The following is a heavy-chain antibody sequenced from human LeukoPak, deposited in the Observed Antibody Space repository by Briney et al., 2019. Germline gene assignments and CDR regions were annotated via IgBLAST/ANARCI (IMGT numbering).Heavy chain of an antibody. J-gene: IGHJ4*02. D-gene: IGHD3-22*01. CDR2: INPNSGGT. Sequence: ASVKVSCKASGYTFINYYMHWVRQAPGQGLEWMGWINPNSGGTNYAQKFQGRVTMTRDTSISTAYMELSRLKSDDTAFYYCAKYYYDSYEGYYFDYWGQGTLVTVSS. V-gene: IGHV1-2*02. CDR3: AKYYYDSYEGYYFDY. CDR1: GYTFINYY.